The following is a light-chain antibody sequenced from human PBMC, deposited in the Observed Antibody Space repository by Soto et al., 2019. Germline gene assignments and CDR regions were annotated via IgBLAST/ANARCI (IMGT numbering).Light chain of an antibody. V-gene: IGLV1-40*01. CDR1: SSNIGAGYD. CDR2: GNS. CDR3: QSYDSSLSAPYV. Sequence: QSVLTQPPSVSGAPGQRVTISCTGSSSNIGAGYDVHWYQQLPGTATKLLFYGNSNRPSGVPDRFSGSKSGTSASLAITGLQAEDEADYYCQSYDSSLSAPYVFGTGTKVTVL. J-gene: IGLJ1*01.